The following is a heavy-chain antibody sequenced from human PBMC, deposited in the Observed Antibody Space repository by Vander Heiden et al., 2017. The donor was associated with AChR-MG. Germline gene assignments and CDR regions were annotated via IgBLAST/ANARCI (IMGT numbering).Heavy chain of an antibody. J-gene: IGHJ1*01. D-gene: IGHD2-15*01. CDR1: GDSICRGGYY. CDR3: ARAEDCSHPTGPYLNY. CDR2: VYHTGSP. V-gene: IGHV4-31*03. Sequence: QVHLPESGPGLVKPSQPLPLTCSVSGDSICRGGYYWSWIRQHPGQGPQWNGFVYHTGSPHYNPSFKSRVSMSVDTSRNQCSLQLNSVTAADTAVYYGARAEDCSHPTGPYLNYWGQGARVIVSS.